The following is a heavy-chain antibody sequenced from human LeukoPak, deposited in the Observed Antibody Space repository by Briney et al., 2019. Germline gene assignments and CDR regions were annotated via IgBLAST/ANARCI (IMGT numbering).Heavy chain of an antibody. J-gene: IGHJ4*02. D-gene: IGHD6-13*01. Sequence: GGSLRLSCAASGFTFSSYGMHWVRQAPGKGLERGAVIWYDGSNKYYADSVKGRFTISRDNSKNTLYLQMNSLRAEDTAVYYCARDRAAAGPKGVDYWGQGTLVTVSS. V-gene: IGHV3-33*01. CDR1: GFTFSSYG. CDR3: ARDRAAAGPKGVDY. CDR2: IWYDGSNK.